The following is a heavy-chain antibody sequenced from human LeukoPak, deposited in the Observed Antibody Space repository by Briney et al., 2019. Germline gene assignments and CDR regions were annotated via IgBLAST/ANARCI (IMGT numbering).Heavy chain of an antibody. V-gene: IGHV1-8*01. CDR2: MNPNSGNT. Sequence: ASVKVSCKASGYTFTSYDINWVRQATGQGLEWMGWMNPNSGNTGYAQKFQGRVTMTRNTSISTAYMELSSLRSDDTAVYYCARLPELLFAFDIWGQGTMVTVSS. CDR3: ARLPELLFAFDI. CDR1: GYTFTSYD. J-gene: IGHJ3*02. D-gene: IGHD1-26*01.